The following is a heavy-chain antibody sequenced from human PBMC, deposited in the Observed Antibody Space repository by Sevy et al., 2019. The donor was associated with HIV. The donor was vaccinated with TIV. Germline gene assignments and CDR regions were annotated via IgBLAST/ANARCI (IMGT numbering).Heavy chain of an antibody. D-gene: IGHD3-22*01. Sequence: GESLKISCKGSGYSFTSYWIGWVRQMPGKGLEWMGIIYPGDSDTRYSPSFQGQVTISADKSISTAYLQWGSLKASDTAMYYCARQGYDSSGYNDKFDYWGQGTLVTVSS. CDR3: ARQGYDSSGYNDKFDY. V-gene: IGHV5-51*01. J-gene: IGHJ4*02. CDR1: GYSFTSYW. CDR2: IYPGDSDT.